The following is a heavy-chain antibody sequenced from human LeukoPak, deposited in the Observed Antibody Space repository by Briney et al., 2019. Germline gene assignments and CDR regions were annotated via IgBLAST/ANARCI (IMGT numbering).Heavy chain of an antibody. CDR2: TYYRSKWSN. D-gene: IGHD5-18*01. J-gene: IGHJ4*02. V-gene: IGHV6-1*01. CDR1: GDSVSNKDAA. Sequence: SQTLSLTFAISGDSVSNKDAAWNWIRQSPSRGLDWLGRTYYRSKWSNDYAVSVRSRITISPDTSKNPFSLQLRSVTPDGTAVYYCARLSLGYVDYWGQGSRVTVSS. CDR3: ARLSLGYVDY.